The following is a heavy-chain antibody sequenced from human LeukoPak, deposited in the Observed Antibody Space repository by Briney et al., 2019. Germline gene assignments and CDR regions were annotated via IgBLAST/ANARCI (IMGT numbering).Heavy chain of an antibody. CDR1: GFTFSSSG. Sequence: GGSQRLSCAASGFTFSSSGMHWVRQAPGKGLEWVAFIRFDGSDIYYGDSVKGRFTISRDNSKNTLYLHLNSLRGEDTAVYYCAKDHATYDFLTGYPAYWGQGIPVIVSS. CDR2: IRFDGSDI. J-gene: IGHJ4*02. V-gene: IGHV3-30*02. CDR3: AKDHATYDFLTGYPAY. D-gene: IGHD3-9*01.